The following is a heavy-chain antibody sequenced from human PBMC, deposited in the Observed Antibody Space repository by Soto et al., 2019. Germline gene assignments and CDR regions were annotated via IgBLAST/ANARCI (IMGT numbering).Heavy chain of an antibody. CDR3: ARDQPGYSYGYGLGY. J-gene: IGHJ4*02. Sequence: GPLRLSCAASGFTFSSYSMNWVRQAPGKGLEWVSSISSSSSYKYYADSVKGRFTISRDNAKNSLYLQMNSLRAEDTAVYYCARDQPGYSYGYGLGYWGQGTLVTVSS. V-gene: IGHV3-21*01. D-gene: IGHD5-18*01. CDR1: GFTFSSYS. CDR2: ISSSSSYK.